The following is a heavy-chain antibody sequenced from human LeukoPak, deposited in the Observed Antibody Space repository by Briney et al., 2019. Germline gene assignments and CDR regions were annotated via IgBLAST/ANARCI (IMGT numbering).Heavy chain of an antibody. J-gene: IGHJ4*02. D-gene: IGHD6-13*01. CDR1: GLTVSSNY. V-gene: IGHV4-34*12. CDR2: MIHSGST. CDR3: ARSMVLIAAAGKGFDY. Sequence: PGGSLRLSCAASGLTVSSNYMTWVRQPPGKGLEWVGEMIHSGSTNYNPSLKSRVTISVDTSKNQFSLKVSSVTAADTAVYYCARSMVLIAAAGKGFDYWGQGTLDTVSS.